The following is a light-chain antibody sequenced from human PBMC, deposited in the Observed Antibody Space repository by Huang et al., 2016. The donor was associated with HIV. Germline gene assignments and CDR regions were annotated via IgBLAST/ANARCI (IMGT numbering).Light chain of an antibody. V-gene: IGKV1-39*01. CDR3: QQSHSSPLP. CDR1: QSIGDY. J-gene: IGKJ3*01. CDR2: RSS. Sequence: DIQMTQSPSSLSASVGDRVTITCRTSQSIGDYLNWYQQKHGSTPKLLIYRSSILHSGVPSGFRGIGSGTDFPRTVSGLQFEDFATYYCQQSHSSPLPFGPGTNVDI.